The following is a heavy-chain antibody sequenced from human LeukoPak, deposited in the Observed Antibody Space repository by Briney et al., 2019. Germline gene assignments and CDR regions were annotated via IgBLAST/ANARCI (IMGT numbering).Heavy chain of an antibody. J-gene: IGHJ4*02. D-gene: IGHD5-24*01. Sequence: GGSLRLSCAASGFTFSSYAMHWVRQAPGKGLEGVAVISYDGSNKYYADSVKGRFTISRDNSKNTLYLQMNSLRAEDTAVYYCAREGRWLQYYFDYWGRGTLVTVSS. CDR3: AREGRWLQYYFDY. CDR1: GFTFSSYA. V-gene: IGHV3-30-3*01. CDR2: ISYDGSNK.